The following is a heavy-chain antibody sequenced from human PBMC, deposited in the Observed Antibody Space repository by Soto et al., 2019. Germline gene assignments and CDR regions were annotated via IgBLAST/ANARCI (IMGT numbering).Heavy chain of an antibody. D-gene: IGHD3-3*01. CDR1: GFTFSNAW. V-gene: IGHV3-15*01. CDR2: IKSKTDGGTT. J-gene: IGHJ6*02. CDR3: TTEYYDFWSGYAPHYYGMDV. Sequence: GGSLRLSCAASGFTFSNAWMSWVRQAPGKGLEWVGRIKSKTDGGTTDYAAPVKGRFTISRDDSKNTLYPQMNSLKTEDTAVYYCTTEYYDFWSGYAPHYYGMDVWGQGTTVTVSS.